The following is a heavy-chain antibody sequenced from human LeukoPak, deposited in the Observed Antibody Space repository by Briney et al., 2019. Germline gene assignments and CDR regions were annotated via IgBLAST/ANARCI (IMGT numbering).Heavy chain of an antibody. D-gene: IGHD2-2*01. CDR2: ISSSSSYI. Sequence: GGSLRLSCAASGFTFSSYSMNWVRQAPGKGLEWVSFISSSSSYIYYADSVKGRFTISRDNAENSLYLQMNSLRAEDTAVYYCARDDIVVVPAAASAEYFQHWGQGTLVTVSS. J-gene: IGHJ1*01. CDR3: ARDDIVVVPAAASAEYFQH. V-gene: IGHV3-21*01. CDR1: GFTFSSYS.